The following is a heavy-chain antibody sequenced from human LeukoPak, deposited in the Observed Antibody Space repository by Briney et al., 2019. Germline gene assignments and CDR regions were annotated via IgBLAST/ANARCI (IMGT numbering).Heavy chain of an antibody. Sequence: TGESLLISCKVSGYRFTSHWISWVRQMPGKGLERIGRIDPSDSYTRYSPSFQGQVTISADKSISTAYLQWSSLKASDTAMYYCARRRTFGYYDSSGYYDYWGQGTLVTVSS. CDR1: GYRFTSHW. D-gene: IGHD3-22*01. J-gene: IGHJ4*02. CDR2: IDPSDSYT. V-gene: IGHV5-10-1*04. CDR3: ARRRTFGYYDSSGYYDY.